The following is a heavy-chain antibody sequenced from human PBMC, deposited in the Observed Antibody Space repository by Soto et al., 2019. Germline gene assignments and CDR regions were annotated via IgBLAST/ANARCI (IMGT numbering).Heavy chain of an antibody. V-gene: IGHV1-2*04. CDR1: GYTFTGYY. CDR3: AREVYGGSLTGFDP. CDR2: INPNSGGT. Sequence: ASVKVSCKASGYTFTGYYMHWVRQAPGQGLEWMGWINPNSGGTNYAQKFQGWVTMTRDTSISTAYMELSRLRSDDTAVYYCAREVYGGSLTGFDPWGQGTLVTVSS. D-gene: IGHD1-26*01. J-gene: IGHJ5*02.